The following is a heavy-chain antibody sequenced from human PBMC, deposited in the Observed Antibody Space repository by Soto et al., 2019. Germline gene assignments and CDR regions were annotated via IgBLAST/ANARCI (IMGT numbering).Heavy chain of an antibody. J-gene: IGHJ4*02. CDR1: RFTFINYD. V-gene: IGHV3-23*01. CDR3: STAASSSSGY. CDR2: ITGSGATT. D-gene: IGHD6-6*01. Sequence: GGSLRLSCAASRFTFINYDMSWVRQAPGKGLEWVSTITGSGATTYYADSVKGRFTISRDNPKSTLYPQMNSLRVEDTGVYFCSTAASSSSGYWGQGTLVTVSS.